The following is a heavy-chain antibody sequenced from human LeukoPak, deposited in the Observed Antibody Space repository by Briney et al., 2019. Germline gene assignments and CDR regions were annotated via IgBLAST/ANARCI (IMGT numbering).Heavy chain of an antibody. J-gene: IGHJ4*02. CDR1: GFSFSSYG. CDR2: IWYDGSNK. D-gene: IGHD3-9*01. CDR3: ASCTYYDILTGYPWPIDY. Sequence: PGRSLRLSCAASGFSFSSYGMHWVRQAPGKGLEWVAVIWYDGSNKYYADSVKGRFTISRDNSKNTLYLQKNSLRAEDTAVYYCASCTYYDILTGYPWPIDYWGQGTLVTVSS. V-gene: IGHV3-33*01.